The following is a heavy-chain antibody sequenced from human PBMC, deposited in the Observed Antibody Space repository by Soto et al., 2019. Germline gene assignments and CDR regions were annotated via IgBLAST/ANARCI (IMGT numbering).Heavy chain of an antibody. CDR2: MYYSGST. D-gene: IGHD1-7*01. J-gene: IGHJ4*02. CDR1: GGSISSYY. V-gene: IGHV4-59*01. CDR3: ARPSPHWNYAY. Sequence: PSETLSLTCTVSGGSISSYYWSWIRQSPGKGLEWIGYMYYSGSTNYNPSLKSRATISIDTSRNQFSLKLSSVTAADTAMYYCARPSPHWNYAYWGQGTLVTVSS.